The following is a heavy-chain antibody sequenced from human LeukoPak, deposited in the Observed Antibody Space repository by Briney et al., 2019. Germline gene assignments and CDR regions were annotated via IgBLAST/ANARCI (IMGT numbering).Heavy chain of an antibody. Sequence: GASVKVSCKASGYTFTSYDINWVRQATGQGLEWMGWTNPNSGNTGYAQKFQGRVTLTGDTSASTVFMELSSLTSEDTAVYYCAREGFCSGTNCPAVYWGQGTLVTVSS. D-gene: IGHD2-2*01. CDR3: AREGFCSGTNCPAVY. V-gene: IGHV1-8*01. CDR2: TNPNSGNT. J-gene: IGHJ4*02. CDR1: GYTFTSYD.